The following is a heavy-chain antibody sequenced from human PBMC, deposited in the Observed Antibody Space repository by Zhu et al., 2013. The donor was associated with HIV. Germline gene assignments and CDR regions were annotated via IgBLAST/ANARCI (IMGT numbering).Heavy chain of an antibody. V-gene: IGHV1-3*01. CDR3: ARGGIGPSSGWYNYHYGMDV. Sequence: QVQLVQSGAEVKKPGASVKVSCKASGYTFTSYAMHWVRQAPGQRLEWMGWINAGNGNTKYSQKFQGRVTITRDTSASTAYMELSSLRSEDTAVYYCARGGIGPSSGWYNYHYGMDVWGQGTTVTVSS. D-gene: IGHD6-19*01. CDR2: INAGNGNT. CDR1: GYTFTSYA. J-gene: IGHJ6*02.